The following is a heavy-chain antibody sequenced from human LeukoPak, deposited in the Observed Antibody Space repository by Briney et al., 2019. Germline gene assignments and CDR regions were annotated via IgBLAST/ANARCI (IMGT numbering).Heavy chain of an antibody. CDR3: ATEVRAPDCSSTSCYAPYYYYYMDV. CDR1: GFTFSSYS. J-gene: IGHJ6*03. V-gene: IGHV3-21*01. D-gene: IGHD2-2*01. Sequence: GGSLRLSCAASGFTFSSYSMNWVRQAPGKELERVSSISSSSIYIYYADSVKGRFTISRDNAKNSLYLQMNSLRAEDTAVYYCATEVRAPDCSSTSCYAPYYYYYMDVWGKGTTVTVSS. CDR2: ISSSSIYI.